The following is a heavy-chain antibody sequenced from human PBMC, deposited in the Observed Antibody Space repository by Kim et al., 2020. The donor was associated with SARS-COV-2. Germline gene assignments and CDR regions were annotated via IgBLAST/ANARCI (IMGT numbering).Heavy chain of an antibody. CDR3: ARAGGQWLVPFDY. J-gene: IGHJ4*02. Sequence: YARGFTGRFVFSLDTSVSTAYLQISSLKAEDTAVYYCARAGGQWLVPFDYWGQGTLVTVSS. V-gene: IGHV7-4-1*02. D-gene: IGHD6-19*01.